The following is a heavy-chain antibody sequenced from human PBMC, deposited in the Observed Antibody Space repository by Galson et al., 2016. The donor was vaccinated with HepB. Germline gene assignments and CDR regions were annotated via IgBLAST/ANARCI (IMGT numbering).Heavy chain of an antibody. CDR3: VRAWSGSSPDY. Sequence: SLRLSCAASGFSFTTYYMDWVRQAPGKGLEYVSGISNNGGAKYHADSVKGRFTISRDNSKNTVDLHMSSLRPEDTAVYYCVRAWSGSSPDYWGQGTQVTVSS. V-gene: IGHV3-64D*09. CDR2: ISNNGGAK. CDR1: GFSFTTYY. J-gene: IGHJ4*02. D-gene: IGHD1-26*01.